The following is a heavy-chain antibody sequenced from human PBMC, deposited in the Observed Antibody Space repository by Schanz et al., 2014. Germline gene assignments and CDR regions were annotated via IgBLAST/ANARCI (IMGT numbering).Heavy chain of an antibody. D-gene: IGHD6-6*01. J-gene: IGHJ4*02. V-gene: IGHV1-18*01. CDR3: ARDQSPYTNSSDVRYFDY. CDR2: ISPYTGNT. CDR1: GYTFTAYG. Sequence: VQSVHSGTEVQKLGASVKVSCQTSGYTFTAYGINWVRQAPGQGLEWVGWISPYTGNTHYFDKMEGRVTMTTDTSTSTAYMDLRSLRSDDTAVYYCARDQSPYTNSSDVRYFDYWGQGSLVTVS.